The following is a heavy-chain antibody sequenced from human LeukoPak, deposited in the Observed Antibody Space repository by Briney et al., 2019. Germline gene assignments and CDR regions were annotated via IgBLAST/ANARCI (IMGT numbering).Heavy chain of an antibody. D-gene: IGHD6-19*01. CDR2: IGGGGYST. J-gene: IGHJ6*02. V-gene: IGHV3-23*01. CDR1: GFTFSSYV. Sequence: GGSLRLSCAASGFTFSSYVMNWVRQAPGKGLEWVSTIGGGGYSTYYADSVKGRFTISRDNSKNTLFLQMNSLRAEDTAIYYCAKGTVSMAGTPGDVWGQGTTVTVSS. CDR3: AKGTVSMAGTPGDV.